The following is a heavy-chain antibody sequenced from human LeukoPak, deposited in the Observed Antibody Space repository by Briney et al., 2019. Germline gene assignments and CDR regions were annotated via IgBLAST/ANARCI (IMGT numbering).Heavy chain of an antibody. D-gene: IGHD6-13*01. Sequence: GGSLRLSCAASGFTFSSYWMSWVRQAPGKGLEWVANIKQDGSEKNYLDSVKGRFTISRDNAKNSLYLQMNSLRAEGAAVFYCVRVGVWAAGRFWLDYWGQGTLVTVSA. CDR1: GFTFSSYW. J-gene: IGHJ4*02. V-gene: IGHV3-7*01. CDR2: IKQDGSEK. CDR3: VRVGVWAAGRFWLDY.